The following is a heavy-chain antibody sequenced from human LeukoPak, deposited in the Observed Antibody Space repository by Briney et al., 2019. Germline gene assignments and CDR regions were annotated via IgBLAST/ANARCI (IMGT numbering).Heavy chain of an antibody. CDR1: GYTFTSYG. V-gene: IGHV1-18*01. CDR2: ISAYNGNT. CDR3: ARDSGYCSSTSCAVFDY. J-gene: IGHJ4*02. Sequence: GASVKVSCKASGYTFTSYGISWVRQAPGQGLEWMGWISAYNGNTNYAQKLQGRVTMTTDTSTSTAYMELRSLRSDDAAVYYCARDSGYCSSTSCAVFDYWGQGTLVTASS. D-gene: IGHD2-2*03.